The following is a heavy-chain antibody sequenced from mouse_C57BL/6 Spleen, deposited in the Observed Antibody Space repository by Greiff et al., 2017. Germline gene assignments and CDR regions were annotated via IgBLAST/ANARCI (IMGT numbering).Heavy chain of an antibody. V-gene: IGHV1-26*01. CDR3: ARNSTFDY. D-gene: IGHD2-1*01. CDR2: INPNNGGT. J-gene: IGHJ2*01. CDR1: GYTFTDYY. Sequence: VQLQQSGPELVKPGASVKISCKASGYTFTDYYMNWVKQSHGKSLEWIGDINPNNGGTSYNQKFKGKATLTVDKSSSTAYMEIRSLTSEDSAVYYCARNSTFDYWGQGTTLTVSS.